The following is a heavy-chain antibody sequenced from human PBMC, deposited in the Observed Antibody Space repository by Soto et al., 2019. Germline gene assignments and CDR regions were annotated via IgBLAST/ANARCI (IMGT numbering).Heavy chain of an antibody. CDR2: IYYSGST. V-gene: IGHV4-30-4*01. CDR3: ARGGGRPRHFDY. J-gene: IGHJ4*02. Sequence: TLSLTCTVSGGSISSGDYYWSWIRQPPGKGLEWIGYIYYSGSTYYNPSLKSRVTISVDTSKNEFSLKLSSVTAADTAVYYCARGGGRPRHFDYWGQGTLVTVSS. CDR1: GGSISSGDYY. D-gene: IGHD3-16*01.